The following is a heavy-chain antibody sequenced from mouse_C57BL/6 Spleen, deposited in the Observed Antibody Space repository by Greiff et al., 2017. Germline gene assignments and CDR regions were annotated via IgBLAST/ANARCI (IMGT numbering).Heavy chain of an antibody. J-gene: IGHJ4*01. V-gene: IGHV5-15*01. CDR1: GFTFSDYG. D-gene: IGHD4-1*01. Sequence: VQLKESGGGLVQPGGSLKLSCAASGFTFSDYGMAWVRQAPRKGPEWVAFISNLAYSIYYADTVTGRFTISRENAKNTLYLEMSSLRSEDTAMYYCARNWDEDYYAMDYWGQGTSVTVSS. CDR2: ISNLAYSI. CDR3: ARNWDEDYYAMDY.